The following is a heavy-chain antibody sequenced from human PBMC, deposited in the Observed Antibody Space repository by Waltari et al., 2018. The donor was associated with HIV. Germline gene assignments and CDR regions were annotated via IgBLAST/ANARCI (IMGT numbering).Heavy chain of an antibody. CDR1: GFTVSNSF. CDR3: ARGDYRPFDY. D-gene: IGHD4-4*01. CDR2: IHNDGST. Sequence: EVHLVESGGGLVQPGGSLRLSCAASGFTVSNSFMSWVRQAPGKGLEWVSIIHNDGSTYNANSVKGRLTISRDNSKNTLYLQMNSLRVEDTAVYYCARGDYRPFDYWGQGTLVTVSS. J-gene: IGHJ4*02. V-gene: IGHV3-66*01.